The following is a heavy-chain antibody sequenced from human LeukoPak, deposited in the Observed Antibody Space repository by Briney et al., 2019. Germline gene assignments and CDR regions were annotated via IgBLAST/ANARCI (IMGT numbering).Heavy chain of an antibody. J-gene: IGHJ5*02. D-gene: IGHD3-3*01. CDR3: ARGRLDDFWSGYQDSYNWFDP. V-gene: IGHV4-34*01. CDR2: VNQCEST. CDR1: GGSFSGYY. Sequence: SETLSLTCSVYGGSFSGYYWRWIRLPPGKGLAWMGEVNQCESTNYNPSLKSRVTISVATSKNQFSLKLSSVTAADTAVYYCARGRLDDFWSGYQDSYNWFDPWGQGTLVTVSS.